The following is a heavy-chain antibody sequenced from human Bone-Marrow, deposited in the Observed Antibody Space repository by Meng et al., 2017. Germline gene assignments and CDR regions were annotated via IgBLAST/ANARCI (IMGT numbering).Heavy chain of an antibody. CDR3: ARAGPLRKYYYDSSGYQDFDI. J-gene: IGHJ3*02. V-gene: IGHV1-46*01. CDR1: GYTFTSYY. D-gene: IGHD3-22*01. CDR2: INPSGGST. Sequence: ASVKVSCKASGYTFTSYYMHWVRQAPGQGLEWMGIINPSGGSTSYAQKFQGRVTTTRDTSTSTVYMELSSLRSEDTAVYYCARAGPLRKYYYDSSGYQDFDIWGQGTMVTVSS.